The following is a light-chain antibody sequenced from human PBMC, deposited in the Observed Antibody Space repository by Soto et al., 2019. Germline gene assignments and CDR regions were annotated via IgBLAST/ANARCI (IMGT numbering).Light chain of an antibody. J-gene: IGLJ2*01. V-gene: IGLV1-47*01. CDR2: MNN. Sequence: QSVLTQPPSASGTPGMWVTIYRSGISSNIGSNYVFWYQHLPGTAPKLLIYMNNQRPSGDPDRFSGSKSVTSASLAISGLRSEDEKDYYCAALDDSLSGVVVGGGTKLTV. CDR3: AALDDSLSGVV. CDR1: SSNIGSNY.